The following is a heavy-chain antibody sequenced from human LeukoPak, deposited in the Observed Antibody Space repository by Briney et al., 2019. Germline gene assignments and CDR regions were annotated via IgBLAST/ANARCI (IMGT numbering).Heavy chain of an antibody. CDR3: ARSLYRYSDY. D-gene: IGHD2-2*02. J-gene: IGHJ4*02. Sequence: SETLSLTCTVSGGSISSYYWSWIRQPPGKGLEWIGYIYYSGSTNYNPSLKSRVTTSVDTSKNQFSLKLSSVTAADTAVYYCARSLYRYSDYWGQGTLVTVSS. CDR1: GGSISSYY. V-gene: IGHV4-59*01. CDR2: IYYSGST.